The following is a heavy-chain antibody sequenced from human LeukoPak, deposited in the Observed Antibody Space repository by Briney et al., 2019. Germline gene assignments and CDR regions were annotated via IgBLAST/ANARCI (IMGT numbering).Heavy chain of an antibody. Sequence: PGGSLRLSCAASGFTFSDCYMSWIRQAPGKGLEWVSYISSSGSTIYYADSVKGRFTISRDNAKNSLYLQMNSLRAEDTAVYYCARGLRKQWLVRGGNYFDYWGQGTLVTVSS. D-gene: IGHD6-19*01. CDR1: GFTFSDCY. V-gene: IGHV3-11*01. CDR3: ARGLRKQWLVRGGNYFDY. J-gene: IGHJ4*02. CDR2: ISSSGSTI.